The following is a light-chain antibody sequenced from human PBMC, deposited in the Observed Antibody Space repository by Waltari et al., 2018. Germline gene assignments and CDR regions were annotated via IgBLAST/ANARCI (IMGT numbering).Light chain of an antibody. CDR1: SRDIGGYVY. J-gene: IGLJ3*02. CDR2: DVI. Sequence: QSALTQPASVSGSPGQSITISCTGTSRDIGGYVYVSWYQQYPGKAPKLIIYDVIYRPSGGSNRFAGSKSGNTASLTISGLQAEDEANYYCCSYTSASTLGVFGGGTKLTVL. CDR3: CSYTSASTLGV. V-gene: IGLV2-14*03.